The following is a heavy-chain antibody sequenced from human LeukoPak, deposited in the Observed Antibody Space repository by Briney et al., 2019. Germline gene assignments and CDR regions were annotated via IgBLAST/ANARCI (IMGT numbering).Heavy chain of an antibody. CDR1: GFTFSSYW. D-gene: IGHD2-2*01. Sequence: GRSLRLSCAASGFTFSSYWMHWVRQAPGKGLVWVSRINSDGSSTSYADSVKGRFTISRDNAKNTLYLQMNSLRAEDTAVYYCARGYCSSTSCLIYYYYMDVWGKGTTVTVSS. V-gene: IGHV3-74*01. CDR2: INSDGSST. J-gene: IGHJ6*03. CDR3: ARGYCSSTSCLIYYYYMDV.